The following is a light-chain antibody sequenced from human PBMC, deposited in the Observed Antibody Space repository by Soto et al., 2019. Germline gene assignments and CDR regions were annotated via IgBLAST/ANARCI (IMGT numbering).Light chain of an antibody. CDR2: GVS. Sequence: QSVLTQPASVSGSPGQSITISCSGTSSDVGSYNYVAWYQQFSGKTPKLIIYGVSSRAPGVSSRFSGSKSGNTASLTISGLQAEDEADYYCISYTGRSTCYHFGPGTKV. V-gene: IGLV2-14*01. CDR1: SSDVGSYNY. CDR3: ISYTGRSTCYH. J-gene: IGLJ1*01.